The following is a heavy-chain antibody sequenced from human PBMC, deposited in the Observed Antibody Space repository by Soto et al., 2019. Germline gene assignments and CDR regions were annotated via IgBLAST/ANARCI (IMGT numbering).Heavy chain of an antibody. J-gene: IGHJ4*02. D-gene: IGHD6-19*01. CDR2: IHRVENSKYSDST. Sequence: GGSLRLSCAASGFTVKTNDVSWVRQDPGKGLEWIALIHRVENSKYSDSTYYADSVRDRFTISRDNSKNTVDLQMNDLSAEDTAMYYCARDGSGPFDYWGQGSLVTVSS. V-gene: IGHV3-66*01. CDR1: GFTVKTND. CDR3: ARDGSGPFDY.